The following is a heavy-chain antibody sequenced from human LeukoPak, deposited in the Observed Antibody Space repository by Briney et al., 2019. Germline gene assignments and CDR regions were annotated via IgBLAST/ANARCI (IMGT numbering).Heavy chain of an antibody. CDR1: GFTFSSYW. CDR2: INTDGSST. D-gene: IGHD6-25*01. J-gene: IGHJ4*02. V-gene: IGHV3-74*01. CDR3: ARADGSGYYVEF. Sequence: GGSLRLSCAASGFTFSSYWMHWVRQAPGKGLVWVSRINTDGSSTNYADSVKGRFTISRDIAKDTLYLQMTSLRAEDTAVYYCARADGSGYYVEFWGQGTLVTVSS.